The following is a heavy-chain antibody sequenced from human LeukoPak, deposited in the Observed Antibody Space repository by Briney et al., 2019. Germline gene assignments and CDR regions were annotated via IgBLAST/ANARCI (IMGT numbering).Heavy chain of an antibody. CDR2: MNPSGST. Sequence: SETLTLTCAVYGGSFSGYYWTWIRQTPEKGLEWIGEMNPSGSTSYNPSLKSRVTISVDTSKNQFSLKLTSVPAADTAVYYCARHHDSSGFYFDYWGQGTLVTVSS. D-gene: IGHD3-22*01. CDR3: ARHHDSSGFYFDY. J-gene: IGHJ4*02. CDR1: GGSFSGYY. V-gene: IGHV4-34*01.